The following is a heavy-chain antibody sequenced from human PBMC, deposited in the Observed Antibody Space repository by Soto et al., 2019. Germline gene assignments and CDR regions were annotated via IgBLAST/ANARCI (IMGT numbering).Heavy chain of an antibody. CDR3: ARESPSSQWLPTRYFDY. CDR1: GFSFRNFG. CDR2: ISYDGSEK. V-gene: IGHV3-30*03. D-gene: IGHD6-19*01. J-gene: IGHJ4*02. Sequence: GGSLRLSCAASGFSFRNFGMHWVRQAPGKGLEWVAVISYDGSEKDYADSVRGRFTISRDNAKNSLFLQMNSLRDEDTAVYYCARESPSSQWLPTRYFDYWGQRTQVTVSS.